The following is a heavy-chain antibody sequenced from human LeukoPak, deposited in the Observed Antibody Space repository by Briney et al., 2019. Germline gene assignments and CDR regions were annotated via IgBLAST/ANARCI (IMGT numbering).Heavy chain of an antibody. CDR1: GGSFSGYY. V-gene: IGHV4-34*01. D-gene: IGHD6-19*01. CDR3: AGQWLVHGDAFDI. CDR2: INHSGST. Sequence: KPSETLSLTCAVYGGSFSGYYWSWIRQPPGKGLEWIGEINHSGSTNYNPSLKSRVTISVDTSKNQFSLKLSSVTAADTAVYYCAGQWLVHGDAFDIWGQGTMVTVSS. J-gene: IGHJ3*02.